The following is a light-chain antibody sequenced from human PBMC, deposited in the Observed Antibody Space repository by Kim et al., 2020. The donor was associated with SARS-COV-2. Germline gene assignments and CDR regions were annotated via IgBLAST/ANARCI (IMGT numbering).Light chain of an antibody. CDR1: SNNVGDQG. V-gene: IGLV10-54*01. CDR3: SAWDSSLSAWV. CDR2: RNN. J-gene: IGLJ3*02. Sequence: QTATDTCVGNSNNVGDQGAAWLQQHQGHPPKLLFYRNNNRPSGISERLSASRSGNTDSLTITALQPEDEADYYCSAWDSSLSAWVLGGGTQLTVL.